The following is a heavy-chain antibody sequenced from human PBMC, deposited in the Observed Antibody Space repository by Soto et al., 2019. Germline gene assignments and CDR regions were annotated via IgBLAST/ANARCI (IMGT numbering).Heavy chain of an antibody. CDR2: IIPIFGTA. D-gene: IGHD6-19*01. Sequence: LEWMGGIIPIFGTANYAQKFQGRVTITADESTSTAYMELSSLRSEDTAVYYCARETRLGQWLARDYYYGMDVWGQGTTVTVSS. CDR3: ARETRLGQWLARDYYYGMDV. J-gene: IGHJ6*02. V-gene: IGHV1-69*01.